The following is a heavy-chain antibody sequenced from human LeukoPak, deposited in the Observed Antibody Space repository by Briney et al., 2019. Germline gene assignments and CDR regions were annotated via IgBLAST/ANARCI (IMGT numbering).Heavy chain of an antibody. D-gene: IGHD6-19*01. V-gene: IGHV3-23*01. J-gene: IGHJ4*02. CDR3: AKAGSGWYFDY. CDR2: ISGSGST. CDR1: GVAFSIDA. Sequence: PGGSLRLSCTAAGVAFSIDAMSWVRQAPGKGLEWVSLISGSGSTYYADSVKGRFTISRDNSKNTLSLQVNSLRAEDTAIYYCAKAGSGWYFDYWGQGTLVTVSS.